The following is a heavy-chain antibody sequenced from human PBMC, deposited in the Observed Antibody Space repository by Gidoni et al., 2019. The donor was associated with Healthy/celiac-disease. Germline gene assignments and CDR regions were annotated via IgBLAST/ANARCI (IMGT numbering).Heavy chain of an antibody. J-gene: IGHJ6*02. V-gene: IGHV3-66*02. CDR3: ARDTRRSDYYYGMDV. CDR1: VFTVRSNY. CDR2: IYSGGST. Sequence: EVQLVESGGGLVQPGGSLRLSWAASVFTVRSNYISWVRQAPGKGLEWVSVIYSGGSTYYADSVKGRFTISRDNSKNTLYLQMNSLRAEDTAVYYCARDTRRSDYYYGMDVWGQGTTVTVSS. D-gene: IGHD2-2*02.